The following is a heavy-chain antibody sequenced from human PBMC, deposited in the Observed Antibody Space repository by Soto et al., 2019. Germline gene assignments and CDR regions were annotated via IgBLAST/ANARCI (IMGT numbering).Heavy chain of an antibody. D-gene: IGHD3-10*02. Sequence: EALLEESGGGLVQPGGSLRLFCGASGFTFASENMNWVRQAPGKGLEWIAYINSHSVTIYYADSVKGRFTISRDTDHSSLDLHMNNLRDDDTAVYYCAKSAGLFEGDSFDVWGHGTLVTVSS. CDR2: INSHSVTI. V-gene: IGHV3-48*02. J-gene: IGHJ3*01. CDR3: AKSAGLFEGDSFDV. CDR1: GFTFASEN.